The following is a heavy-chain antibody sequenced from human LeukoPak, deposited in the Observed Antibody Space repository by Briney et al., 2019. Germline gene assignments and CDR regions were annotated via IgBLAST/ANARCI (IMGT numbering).Heavy chain of an antibody. Sequence: SETLSLICAVSGGSISSSNWWSWVRQPPGKGLEWIGEIYHSGSTNYNPSLKSRVTISVDKSKNQFSLKLSSVTAADTAVYYCARRSYGGLYYFDYWGQGTLVTVSS. CDR3: ARRSYGGLYYFDY. CDR2: IYHSGST. V-gene: IGHV4-4*02. D-gene: IGHD4-23*01. J-gene: IGHJ4*02. CDR1: GGSISSSNW.